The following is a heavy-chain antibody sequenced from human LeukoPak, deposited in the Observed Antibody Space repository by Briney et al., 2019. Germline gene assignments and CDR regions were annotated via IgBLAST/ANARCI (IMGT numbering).Heavy chain of an antibody. Sequence: ASVKASCKASGGTFSSYAISWVRQAPGQGLEWMGGIIPIFGTANYAQKFQGRVTITADKSTSTAYMELSSLRSEDTAVYYCARAIVPAIRFYYYYYGMDVWGKGTTVTVSS. CDR1: GGTFSSYA. V-gene: IGHV1-69*06. D-gene: IGHD2-2*01. CDR3: ARAIVPAIRFYYYYYGMDV. J-gene: IGHJ6*04. CDR2: IIPIFGTA.